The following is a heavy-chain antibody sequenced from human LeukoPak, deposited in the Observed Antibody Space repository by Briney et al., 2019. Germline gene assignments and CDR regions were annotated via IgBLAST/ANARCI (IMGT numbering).Heavy chain of an antibody. CDR2: ISAYNGNT. Sequence: ASVKVSFKASGYTFTNYGISWVRQAPGQGLEWMGWISAYNGNTNYAQKLQGRVTMTTDTSTSTAYMELRSLRSDDTAVYYCARSVLRFLEWPSFAFFDYWGQGTLVTVSS. V-gene: IGHV1-18*01. J-gene: IGHJ4*02. CDR1: GYTFTNYG. CDR3: ARSVLRFLEWPSFAFFDY. D-gene: IGHD3-3*01.